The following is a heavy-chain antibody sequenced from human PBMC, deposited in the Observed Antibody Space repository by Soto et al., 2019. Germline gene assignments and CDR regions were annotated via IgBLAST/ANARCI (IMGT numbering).Heavy chain of an antibody. D-gene: IGHD1-26*01. CDR1: GGTFSSYA. CDR3: ARGVGATLYYGMDV. J-gene: IGHJ6*02. Sequence: SVKVSCKASGGTFSSYAISWVRQAPGQGLEWMGGIIPIFGTANYAQKFQGRVTITADESTSTAYTELSSLRSEDTAVYYCARGVGATLYYGMDVWGQGTTVTVSS. V-gene: IGHV1-69*13. CDR2: IIPIFGTA.